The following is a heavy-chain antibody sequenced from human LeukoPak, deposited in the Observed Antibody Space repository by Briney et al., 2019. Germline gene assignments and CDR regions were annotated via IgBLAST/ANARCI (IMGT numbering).Heavy chain of an antibody. D-gene: IGHD3-16*01. CDR2: INWNGDST. V-gene: IGHV3-20*04. J-gene: IGHJ3*02. Sequence: GGSLRLSCAASGFTFDNYGMSWVRQAPGKGLERVSSINWNGDSTTYADSVKGRFTISRDNAKKSLYLQMNSLRAEDTALYYCASATRGGVEAFDIWGQGTLVTVSS. CDR3: ASATRGGVEAFDI. CDR1: GFTFDNYG.